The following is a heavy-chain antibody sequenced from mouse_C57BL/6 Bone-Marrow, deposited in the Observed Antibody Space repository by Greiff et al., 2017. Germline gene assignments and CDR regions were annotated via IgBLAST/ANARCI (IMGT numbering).Heavy chain of an antibody. CDR1: GFTFSDYY. CDR3: ARHDRYYARDY. Sequence: EVQVVESGGGLVQPGGSLKLSCAASGFTFSDYYMYWVRQTPEKRLEWVAYISNGGGSTYYPDTVKGRFTISRDNAKNTLYLQMSRLKSEDTAMYYCARHDRYYARDYWGQGTSVTVSA. CDR2: ISNGGGST. J-gene: IGHJ4*01. V-gene: IGHV5-12*01.